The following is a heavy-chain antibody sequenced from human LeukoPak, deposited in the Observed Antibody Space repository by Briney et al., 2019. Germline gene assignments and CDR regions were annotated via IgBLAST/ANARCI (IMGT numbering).Heavy chain of an antibody. V-gene: IGHV3-73*01. CDR2: IRSKANDHAT. D-gene: IGHD4-17*01. CDR3: TRRLMTTVNDY. Sequence: GGSLRLSCAGSGFAFSGSAMHWVRQSPGKGLEWVGRIRSKANDHATAYAASVRGRFTISRDDSENTAYLQMNSLKTEDTAIYYCTRRLMTTVNDYWGQGTLVTVSS. J-gene: IGHJ4*02. CDR1: GFAFSGSA.